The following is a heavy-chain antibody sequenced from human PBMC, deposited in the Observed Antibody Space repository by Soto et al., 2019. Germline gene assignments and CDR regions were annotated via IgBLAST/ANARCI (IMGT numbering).Heavy chain of an antibody. CDR3: AKGDSSGYSTPIDY. V-gene: IGHV3-23*01. CDR1: GFTFSSYA. D-gene: IGHD3-22*01. CDR2: ISGSGGST. Sequence: GSLRLSCAASGFTFSSYAMSWVRQAPGKGLEWVSAISGSGGSTYYADSVKGRFTISRDNSKNTLYLQMNSLRAEDTAVYYCAKGDSSGYSTPIDYWGQGTLVTVSS. J-gene: IGHJ4*02.